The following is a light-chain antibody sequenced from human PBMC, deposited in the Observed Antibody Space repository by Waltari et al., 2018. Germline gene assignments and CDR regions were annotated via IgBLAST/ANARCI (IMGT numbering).Light chain of an antibody. J-gene: IGLJ3*02. CDR3: QSYDSSLSGSRV. CDR1: SSNIGAGYD. V-gene: IGLV1-40*01. Sequence: QSVLTQPPSVSGAPGQRVTISCTGSSSNIGAGYDVHWYQQLPGTAPKLLIYGNSNRPSGVPDRVAGSKSGTSASLAITGLQAEDEADYYCQSYDSSLSGSRVVGGGTKLTVL. CDR2: GNS.